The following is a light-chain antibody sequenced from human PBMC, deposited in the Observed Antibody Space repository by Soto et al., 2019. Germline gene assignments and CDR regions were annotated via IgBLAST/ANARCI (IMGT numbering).Light chain of an antibody. Sequence: EILLTQSPATLSVSPGERATLSCRASQSVSSNLAWYQQKAGQAPRLLIYGASTRATDAPARFSGSGSGTEFTLTVSSLQSEDFGLYYCQHYNNWPPYTFGQGTKVDIK. J-gene: IGKJ2*01. CDR1: QSVSSN. CDR2: GAS. CDR3: QHYNNWPPYT. V-gene: IGKV3-15*01.